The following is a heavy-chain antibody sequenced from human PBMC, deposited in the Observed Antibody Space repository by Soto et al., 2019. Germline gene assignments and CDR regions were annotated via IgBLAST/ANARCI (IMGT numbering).Heavy chain of an antibody. CDR3: TREAIVAENWFDP. CDR1: GYTFVDYA. D-gene: IGHD2-21*01. J-gene: IGHJ5*02. CDR2: MNPNTGNI. V-gene: IGHV1-3*01. Sequence: QVQLVQSGAEVKRPGASVKISCRASGYTFVDYALHWVRQAPGQGLEWVGWMNPNTGNIKYSHNFEDRVSRTRDRATSTAYMELRGLRSEDTAVYFCTREAIVAENWFDPWGQGTLVTVSS.